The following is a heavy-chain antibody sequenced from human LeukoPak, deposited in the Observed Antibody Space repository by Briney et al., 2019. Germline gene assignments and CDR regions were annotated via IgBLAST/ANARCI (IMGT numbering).Heavy chain of an antibody. CDR2: FYHSGST. D-gene: IGHD5-18*01. J-gene: IGHJ3*02. CDR3: ARTHTDTAMQIYAFNI. Sequence: PSETLSLTCTVSGYSISSGYYWGWIRQPPGKGLEWIGNFYHSGSTYCNPSLKSRVTISLDTSKNQFSLKLSSVTAADTAVYYCARTHTDTAMQIYAFNIWGQGTMVTVSS. V-gene: IGHV4-38-2*02. CDR1: GYSISSGYY.